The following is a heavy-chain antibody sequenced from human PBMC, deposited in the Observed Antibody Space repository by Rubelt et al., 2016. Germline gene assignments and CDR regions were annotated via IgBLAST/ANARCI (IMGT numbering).Heavy chain of an antibody. CDR3: AREGGYQSPFDY. CDR1: SYSISSGYY. CDR2: IYHSGIT. Sequence: QVQLQESGPGLVKPSETLSLTCTVSSYSISSGYYWGWIRQPPGKGLEWIGYIYHSGITYYNPSLKSRVTISVDTSKNKFSLKLSFVTAADTAVYYCAREGGYQSPFDYWGQGALVTVSS. D-gene: IGHD3-22*01. J-gene: IGHJ4*02. V-gene: IGHV4-38-2*02.